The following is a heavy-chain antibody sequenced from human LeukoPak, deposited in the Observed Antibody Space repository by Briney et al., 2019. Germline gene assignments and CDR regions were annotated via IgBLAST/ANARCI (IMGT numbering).Heavy chain of an antibody. J-gene: IGHJ4*02. CDR3: AREGTLWFGRRKRGFDY. Sequence: SETLSLTCAVYGGSFSGYYWSWIRQPPGKRLEWIGEINHSGSTNYNPSLKSRVTISVDTSKNQFSLKLSSVTAADTAVYYCAREGTLWFGRRKRGFDYRGQGTLVTVSS. D-gene: IGHD3-10*01. V-gene: IGHV4-34*01. CDR2: INHSGST. CDR1: GGSFSGYY.